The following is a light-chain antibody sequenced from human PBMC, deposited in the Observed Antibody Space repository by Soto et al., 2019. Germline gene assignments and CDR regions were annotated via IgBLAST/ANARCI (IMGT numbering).Light chain of an antibody. J-gene: IGLJ2*01. Sequence: QSALTQPASVSGSPGQSITISCTGTSSDVGGYKFVSWYQQYPGKAPKLMIYDVTNRPSGVSNRFSGSKSGNTASLTISGLQAEDEADYYCSSDTSSSTLLFGGGTKLTVL. CDR1: SSDVGGYKF. V-gene: IGLV2-14*01. CDR3: SSDTSSSTLL. CDR2: DVT.